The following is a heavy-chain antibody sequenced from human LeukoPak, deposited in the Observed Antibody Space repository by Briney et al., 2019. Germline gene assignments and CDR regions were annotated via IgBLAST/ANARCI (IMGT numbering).Heavy chain of an antibody. J-gene: IGHJ4*02. V-gene: IGHV1-2*02. CDR2: INPNSGGT. CDR1: GYTFTGYY. CDR3: ARSSGWYDVNYFDY. Sequence: GASVKVSCKASGYTFTGYYMHWVRQAPGQGLEWMGWINPNSGGTNYAQKFQGRVTMTRDTSISTAYMELSRLRSDDTAVYYCARSSGWYDVNYFDYWGQGTLVTVSS. D-gene: IGHD6-19*01.